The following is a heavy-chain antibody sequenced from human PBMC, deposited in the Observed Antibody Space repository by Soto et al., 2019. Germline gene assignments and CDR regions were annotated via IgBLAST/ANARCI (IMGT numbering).Heavy chain of an antibody. CDR1: GDSVSSNSAA. J-gene: IGHJ6*02. CDR3: AREEIAYGGYYYYYGMDV. CDR2: TYYRSKWYN. V-gene: IGHV6-1*01. D-gene: IGHD3-10*01. Sequence: SQTLSLTCVISGDSVSSNSAAWNWIRQSPSRGLEWLGRTYYRSKWYNDYAVSVKSRITINPDTSKNQFSLQLNSVTPEDTAVYYCAREEIAYGGYYYYYGMDVWGQGTXVTVSS.